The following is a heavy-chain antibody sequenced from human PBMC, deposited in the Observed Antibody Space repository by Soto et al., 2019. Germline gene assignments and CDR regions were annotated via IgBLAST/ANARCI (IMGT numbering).Heavy chain of an antibody. Sequence: QVQLVESGGGVVQPGRSLRLSCATSGFTFPNYGMHWVRQAPGKGLEWVAVLYYDGSNKYYAESVKGRVTVSRDTSKNTVYLEMNSLRADDTAVYYCARDLYSRQVDYWGQGTLVTVSS. CDR3: ARDLYSRQVDY. J-gene: IGHJ4*02. D-gene: IGHD6-13*01. V-gene: IGHV3-33*01. CDR2: LYYDGSNK. CDR1: GFTFPNYG.